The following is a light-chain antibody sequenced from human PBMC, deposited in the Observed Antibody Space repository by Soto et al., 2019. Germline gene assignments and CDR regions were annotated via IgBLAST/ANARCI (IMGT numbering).Light chain of an antibody. CDR2: KAS. V-gene: IGKV1-5*03. CDR3: QQYSSRST. Sequence: DIQMTQSPSTLSASVGDRVTITCRASQSINIWLAWYQQKPGRAPKLLIYKASTLESGVPSRFSGSGSGTEFTLTISSLQPGDFATYYCQQYSSRSTFGQGTKVDIK. CDR1: QSINIW. J-gene: IGKJ1*01.